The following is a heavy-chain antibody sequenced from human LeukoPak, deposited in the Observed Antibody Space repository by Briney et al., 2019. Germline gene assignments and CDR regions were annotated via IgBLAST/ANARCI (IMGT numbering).Heavy chain of an antibody. CDR1: GFTFSGYW. J-gene: IGHJ4*02. Sequence: GGSLRLSCAASGFTFSGYWMSWVRQAPGKGLEWVANIKQDGNEKYYVDSVKGRFTISRDNAKNSLYLQKNSLRAEDTAVYYCARDPNLYSGNYDTYWGQGTLVTVSS. CDR2: IKQDGNEK. CDR3: ARDPNLYSGNYDTY. V-gene: IGHV3-7*03. D-gene: IGHD1-26*01.